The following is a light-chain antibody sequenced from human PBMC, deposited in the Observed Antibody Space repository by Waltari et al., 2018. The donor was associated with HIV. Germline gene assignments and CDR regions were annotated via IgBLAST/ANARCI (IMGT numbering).Light chain of an antibody. CDR3: HQASTVPWS. CDR1: ETVGTP. CDR2: RTS. Sequence: ILLTQSPSSLSGSVGDRVSMTCRASETVGTPLNWYQHKPGQAPRVLISRTSILQSGVPSRFSGSSSGSDFILTISDLQPEDVATYYCHQASTVPWSFGQGT. J-gene: IGKJ1*01. V-gene: IGKV1-39*01.